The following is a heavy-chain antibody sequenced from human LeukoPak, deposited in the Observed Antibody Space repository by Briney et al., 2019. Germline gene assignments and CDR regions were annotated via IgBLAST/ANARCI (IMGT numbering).Heavy chain of an antibody. CDR2: ISYDGSNK. Sequence: GGSLRLSCAASGFTFSSYGMHWVRQAPGKGLEWVAVISYDGSNKYYADSVKGRFTISRDNSKNTLYLQMNGLRAEDTAVYYCAKDGAVVLWFGGPTPGGLDVWGKGTTVTVSS. CDR3: AKDGAVVLWFGGPTPGGLDV. CDR1: GFTFSSYG. V-gene: IGHV3-30*18. D-gene: IGHD3-10*01. J-gene: IGHJ6*04.